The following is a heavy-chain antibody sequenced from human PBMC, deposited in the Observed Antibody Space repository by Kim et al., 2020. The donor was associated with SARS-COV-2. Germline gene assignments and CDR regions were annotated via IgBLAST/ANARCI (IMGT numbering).Heavy chain of an antibody. CDR2: ISYDGSNK. Sequence: GGSLRLSCAASGFTFSSYGMHWVRQAPGKGLEWVAVISYDGSNKYYADSVKGRFTISRDNSKNTLYLQMNSLRAEDTAVYYCAHTRGGMDVWGQGTTVTVSS. CDR3: AHTRGGMDV. D-gene: IGHD2-2*02. CDR1: GFTFSSYG. V-gene: IGHV3-30*03. J-gene: IGHJ6*02.